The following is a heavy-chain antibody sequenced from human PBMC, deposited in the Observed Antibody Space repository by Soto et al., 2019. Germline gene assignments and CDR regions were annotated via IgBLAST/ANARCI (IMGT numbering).Heavy chain of an antibody. D-gene: IGHD6-6*01. J-gene: IGHJ6*03. CDR3: ARVRYSFSSDSMDV. V-gene: IGHV3-48*01. CDR1: GFTFSSYS. CDR2: ISSSSSTI. Sequence: EVQLVESGGGLVQPGGSLRLSCAASGFTFSSYSMNWVRQAPGKGLEWVSYISSSSSTIYYADSVKGRFTISRDNAKNSLYLQKNSLRAVDTAVYYGARVRYSFSSDSMDVWGKGTTVTVSS.